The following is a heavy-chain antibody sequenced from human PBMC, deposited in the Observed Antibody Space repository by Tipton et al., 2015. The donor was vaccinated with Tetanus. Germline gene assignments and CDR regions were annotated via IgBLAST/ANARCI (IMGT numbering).Heavy chain of an antibody. Sequence: TLSLTCTVSGGSVSSGSYYWSWIRQPPGKGLEWIGYIYYSGSTNYNPSLKSRVTISVDTSKNQFSLKLSSVTAADTAVYYCAGTGYSYGSPYYYYVMDVWAQGTTVTVSS. CDR3: AGTGYSYGSPYYYYVMDV. CDR1: GGSVSSGSYY. V-gene: IGHV4-61*01. D-gene: IGHD5-18*01. CDR2: IYYSGST. J-gene: IGHJ6*02.